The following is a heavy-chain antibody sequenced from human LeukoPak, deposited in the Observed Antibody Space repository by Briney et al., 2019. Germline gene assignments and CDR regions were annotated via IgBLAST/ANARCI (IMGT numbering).Heavy chain of an antibody. CDR2: INPNSGGT. CDR3: ARSDSSSWPYYYYYYMDV. CDR1: GYTFTGYY. V-gene: IGHV1-2*02. J-gene: IGHJ6*03. Sequence: ASVKVSCKASGYTFTGYYMHWVRQAPGQGLEWMGWINPNSGGTNYAQKFQGRVTMTRDMSTSTVYMELSSLRSEDTAVYYCARSDSSSWPYYYYYYMDVWGKGTTVTVSS. D-gene: IGHD6-13*01.